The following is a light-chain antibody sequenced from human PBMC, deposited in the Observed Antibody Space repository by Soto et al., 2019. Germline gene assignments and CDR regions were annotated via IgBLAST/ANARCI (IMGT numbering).Light chain of an antibody. J-gene: IGKJ3*01. V-gene: IGKV1-39*01. Sequence: DIQMTQSPSSLSATVGDRVTITCRASQTIGKYLNWYQQQPGKVPKLLIYDASYLQSGVPSRFSGSESGTDFTLNISDLRPEDFATYYCQQSFSIPVTFGPGTKVDIK. CDR1: QTIGKY. CDR2: DAS. CDR3: QQSFSIPVT.